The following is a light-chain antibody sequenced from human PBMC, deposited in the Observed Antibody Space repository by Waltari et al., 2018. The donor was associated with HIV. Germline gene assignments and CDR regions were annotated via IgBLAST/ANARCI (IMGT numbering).Light chain of an antibody. CDR2: DVD. Sequence: SAVTQPASVSGLPGQSITISCSGDASDFGLYNFVSWYQHHPGKLPRLILYDVDSRASGISARVSGSKSGHTASLNISGLRAEDEADYYCASFTGDNSLLFGGGTKVTVL. V-gene: IGLV2-14*01. CDR3: ASFTGDNSLL. J-gene: IGLJ3*02. CDR1: ASDFGLYNF.